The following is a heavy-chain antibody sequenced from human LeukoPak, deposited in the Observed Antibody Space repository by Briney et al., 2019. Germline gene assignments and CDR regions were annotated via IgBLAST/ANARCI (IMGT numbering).Heavy chain of an antibody. CDR2: ISGSGGST. V-gene: IGHV3-23*01. J-gene: IGHJ4*02. D-gene: IGHD3-9*01. CDR1: GFTFSSYA. Sequence: PGGSLRLSCAASGFTFSSYAMSWVRQAPGKGLEWVSAISGSGGSTYYADSVKGRFTISRDNSKNTLYLQMNSLRAEDTAVYYCAKRPADILTGYYMYYFDYWGQGTLVTVSS. CDR3: AKRPADILTGYYMYYFDY.